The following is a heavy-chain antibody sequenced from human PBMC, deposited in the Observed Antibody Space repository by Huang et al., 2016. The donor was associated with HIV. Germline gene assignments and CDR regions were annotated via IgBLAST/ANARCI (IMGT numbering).Heavy chain of an antibody. D-gene: IGHD3-22*01. CDR3: AHSAFGTSGYYFRMHFDY. V-gene: IGHV2-5*02. CDR2: IYSDDDK. CDR1: GFSLSTSEVD. J-gene: IGHJ4*02. Sequence: QITLKESGPMLVKPTQTLTLTCTFSGFSLSTSEVDVGWIRQPPGKALEWLALIYSDDDKRYRPSLKSRLTITKYTSRNQVVLTMTNMDRVDTGTYYCAHSAFGTSGYYFRMHFDYWGQGALFTVSS.